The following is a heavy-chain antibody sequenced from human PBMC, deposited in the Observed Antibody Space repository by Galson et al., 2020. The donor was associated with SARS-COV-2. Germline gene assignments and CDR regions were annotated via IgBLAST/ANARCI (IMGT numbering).Heavy chain of an antibody. D-gene: IGHD3-3*02. CDR1: RGSISGHY. CDR3: AKLAEGRRTSEDY. J-gene: IGHJ4*02. V-gene: IGHV4-59*08. Sequence: ETSETLSLTCTVTRGSISGHYWSWIRQSPGKGLEWIGYVSDTGSANYNPSLKSRVTISLATPMRQFSLKVKSATAADTAVYYCAKLAEGRRTSEDYWGQGTLVTVSS. CDR2: VSDTGSA.